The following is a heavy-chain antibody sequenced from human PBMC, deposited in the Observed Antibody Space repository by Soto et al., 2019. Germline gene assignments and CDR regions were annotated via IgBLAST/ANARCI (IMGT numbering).Heavy chain of an antibody. CDR3: AKGSRGYYGSSSYYYFDY. CDR1: GFTFNTYA. V-gene: IGHV3-23*01. Sequence: PGGSLRLSCAASGFTFNTYAMSWVRQAPGKGLEWVSAIGDSGDSTYHADSVKGRFTISRDNSKNTLFLQMNSLRAEDTAVYYCAKGSRGYYGSSSYYYFDYWGQGALVTVSS. J-gene: IGHJ4*02. D-gene: IGHD3-22*01. CDR2: IGDSGDST.